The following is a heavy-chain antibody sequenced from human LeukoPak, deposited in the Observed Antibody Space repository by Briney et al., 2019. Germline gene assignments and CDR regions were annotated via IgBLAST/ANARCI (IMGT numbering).Heavy chain of an antibody. CDR1: GYTFTDYY. J-gene: IGHJ4*02. CDR3: SRDTTMARYFDH. D-gene: IGHD4-23*01. CDR2: INPNTGGT. Sequence: ASMTLSSKTSGYTFTDYYLHWVRQAPGQGLEWMGWINPNTGGTNYAPGFQDRVIMTRDTSINTAYMELTMLRSDDTAVYYCSRDTTMARYFDHWGQGTLVTVSS. V-gene: IGHV1-2*02.